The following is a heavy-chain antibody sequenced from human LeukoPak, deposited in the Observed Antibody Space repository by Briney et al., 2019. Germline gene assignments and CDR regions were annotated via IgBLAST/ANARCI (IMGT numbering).Heavy chain of an antibody. CDR2: INPNSGGT. V-gene: IGHV1-2*02. CDR1: GYTFTGYY. Sequence: ASVKVSCKASGYTFTGYYMHWVRQAPGQGLEWMGWINPNSGGTNYAQKFQGRVTMTRDTSISTAYMELSRLRSDDTAVYYCARDWEASDPDNDYWGQGTLVTVSS. CDR3: ARDWEASDPDNDY. D-gene: IGHD1-26*01. J-gene: IGHJ4*02.